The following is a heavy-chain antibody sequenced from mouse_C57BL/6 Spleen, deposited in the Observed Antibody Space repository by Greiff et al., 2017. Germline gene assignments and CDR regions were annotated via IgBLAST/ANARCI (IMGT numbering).Heavy chain of an antibody. CDR2: IDPSDGYT. V-gene: IGHV1-69*01. Sequence: QVQLQQPGAELVMPGASVKLSCKASGYTFTSYWMHWVKQRPGQGLEWIGEIDPSDGYTNYNQKFKGKSTLTVDKSASTAYMQLSSLTSEASAVYYGAGQLGRRYFDVWGTGTTVTVSS. CDR3: AGQLGRRYFDV. CDR1: GYTFTSYW. J-gene: IGHJ1*03. D-gene: IGHD4-1*01.